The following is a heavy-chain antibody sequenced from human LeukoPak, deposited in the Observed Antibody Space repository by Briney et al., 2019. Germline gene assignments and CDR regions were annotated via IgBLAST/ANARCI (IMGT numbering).Heavy chain of an antibody. Sequence: GGSLRLSCAASGFTVSSNHMSWVRQAPGKGLEWVSVIYSGGSTYYADSVKGRFTISRDNSKNTLYLQMNSLRAEDTAVYYCAREMRSGWSVRDYWGQGTLVTVSS. CDR3: AREMRSGWSVRDY. CDR1: GFTVSSNH. D-gene: IGHD6-19*01. V-gene: IGHV3-53*01. J-gene: IGHJ4*02. CDR2: IYSGGST.